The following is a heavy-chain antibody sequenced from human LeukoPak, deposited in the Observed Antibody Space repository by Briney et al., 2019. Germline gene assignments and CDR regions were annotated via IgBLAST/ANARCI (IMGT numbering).Heavy chain of an antibody. J-gene: IGHJ5*02. CDR1: GFTFGDYA. Sequence: TEGSLRLSCTASGFTFGDYAMSWFRQAPGKGLEWVGFIRSKAYGGTTEYAASVKGRFTISRDDSKSIAYLQMNSLKTEDTAVYYCTRDGDCSSTSCYWFDPWGQGTLVTVSS. D-gene: IGHD2-2*01. CDR2: IRSKAYGGTT. CDR3: TRDGDCSSTSCYWFDP. V-gene: IGHV3-49*03.